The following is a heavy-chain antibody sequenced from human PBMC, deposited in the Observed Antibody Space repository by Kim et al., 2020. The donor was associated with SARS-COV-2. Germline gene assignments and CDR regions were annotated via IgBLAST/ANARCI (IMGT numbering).Heavy chain of an antibody. Sequence: KTKYERSFQGRVTINQDTSANTAYRDLSSMTSEDTAIYYCARDMNPTVYDYWGQGTLVTVSS. V-gene: IGHV1-3*01. CDR3: ARDMNPTVYDY. CDR2: KT. D-gene: IGHD3-16*01. J-gene: IGHJ4*02.